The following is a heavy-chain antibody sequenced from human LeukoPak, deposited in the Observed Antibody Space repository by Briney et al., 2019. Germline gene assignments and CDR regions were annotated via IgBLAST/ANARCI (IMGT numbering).Heavy chain of an antibody. CDR1: GFAFSSYS. V-gene: IGHV3-21*01. CDR3: ARDLGQWQWLVPFDS. CDR2: ISSSCSYT. Sequence: GGSLRLSCAASGFAFSSYSMNWVRQAPGKGLEWVSSISSSCSYTNYAGSVKARFTISRDNAKTSLSLQMSSLRAEDTAVYYCARDLGQWQWLVPFDSWGQGTLVTVSS. J-gene: IGHJ4*02. D-gene: IGHD6-19*01.